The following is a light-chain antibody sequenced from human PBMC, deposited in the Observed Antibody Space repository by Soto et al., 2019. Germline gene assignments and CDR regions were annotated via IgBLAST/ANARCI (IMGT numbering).Light chain of an antibody. V-gene: IGLV1-47*01. CDR3: QSYDTSLRGGV. CDR1: SSTIGSNN. CDR2: END. J-gene: IGLJ3*02. Sequence: QSVLTQPPSASGTPGQRVTVSCSGSSSTIGSNNVAWYKKLAGSAPKLLIYENDQRPSGVPDRFSGSKSGTSASLAISGLRPEDEADYYCQSYDTSLRGGVFGGGTKLTVL.